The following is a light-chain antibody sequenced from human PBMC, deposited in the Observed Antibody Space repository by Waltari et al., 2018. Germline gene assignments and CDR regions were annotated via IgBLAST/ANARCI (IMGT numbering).Light chain of an antibody. Sequence: QSVLTQPPSVSGAPGQRVTISCPGSSSNIGAGYDVNWYQQLPGTAPKLLIYGDSNRPSGVPDRFSGSKSDTSASLAITGLQAEDEADYYCQSYDNRLSGSLVFGGGTKLTVL. CDR2: GDS. J-gene: IGLJ2*01. CDR3: QSYDNRLSGSLV. CDR1: SSNIGAGYD. V-gene: IGLV1-40*01.